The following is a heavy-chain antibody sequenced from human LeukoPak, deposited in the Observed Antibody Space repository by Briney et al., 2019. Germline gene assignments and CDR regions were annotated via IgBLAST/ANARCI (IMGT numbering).Heavy chain of an antibody. Sequence: SETLSHTCTVSGGSISSYYWSWIRQPPGKGLEWIGYIYYSGYTNYNPSLKSRVTISVDTSKNQFSLKLNSVTAADTAVYYCARGGGSYCYDPWGQGTLVTVSS. CDR2: IYYSGYT. V-gene: IGHV4-59*01. CDR3: ARGGGSYCYDP. J-gene: IGHJ5*02. CDR1: GGSISSYY. D-gene: IGHD1-26*01.